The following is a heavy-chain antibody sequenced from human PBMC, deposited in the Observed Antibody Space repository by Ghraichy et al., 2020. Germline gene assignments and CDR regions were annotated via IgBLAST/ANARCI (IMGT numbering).Heavy chain of an antibody. D-gene: IGHD3-22*01. CDR2: IIPIFGTA. J-gene: IGHJ4*02. CDR3: ARERRAAGGGYYAGPDY. V-gene: IGHV1-69*13. Sequence: SVKVSCKASGGTFSSYAISWVRQAPGQGLEWMGGIIPIFGTANYAQKFQGRVTITADESTSTAYMELSSLRSEDTAVYYCARERRAAGGGYYAGPDYWGQGTLVTVSS. CDR1: GGTFSSYA.